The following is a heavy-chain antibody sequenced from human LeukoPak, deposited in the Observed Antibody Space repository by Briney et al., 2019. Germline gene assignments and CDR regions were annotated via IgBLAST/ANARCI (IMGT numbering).Heavy chain of an antibody. V-gene: IGHV4-59*08. Sequence: PSETLSLTCTVAGGSISSYYWSWIRQPPGKGLEWIGYIYYSGGTNYNPSLKSRVTISVDTSKNQFSLQLSSVTAADTAVYYCARRATFSEWFLDYWGQGTLVTVSS. CDR2: IYYSGGT. J-gene: IGHJ4*02. CDR1: GGSISSYY. D-gene: IGHD3-3*01. CDR3: ARRATFSEWFLDY.